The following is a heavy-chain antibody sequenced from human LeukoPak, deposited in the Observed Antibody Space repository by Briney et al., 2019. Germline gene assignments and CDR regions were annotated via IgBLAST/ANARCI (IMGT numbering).Heavy chain of an antibody. V-gene: IGHV1-18*01. J-gene: IGHJ5*02. CDR1: GYTFTSYG. CDR3: ATIRDSGGPGVP. Sequence: ASVKVSCKASGYTFTSYGISWVRQAPGQGLEWMGWISAYNGNTNYAQKLQGRVTMTTDTSTSTAYMELSSLRSDDTAIYYCATIRDSGGPGVPWGQGTLVTVSS. CDR2: ISAYNGNT. D-gene: IGHD4-23*01.